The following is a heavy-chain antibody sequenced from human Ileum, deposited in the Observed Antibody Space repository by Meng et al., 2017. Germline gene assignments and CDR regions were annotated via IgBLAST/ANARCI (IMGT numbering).Heavy chain of an antibody. Sequence: LRLQESGPGLVKPSETLSLTCSVSSGSFTNNNYYWVWIRRPPGKVLEWIGSIYYGGSTYYNPSLKSRVTISVDTSTNQFSLKLISVTAADTAVYYCARRAHYGDPPRWGQGTLVTVSS. J-gene: IGHJ4*02. CDR3: ARRAHYGDPPR. D-gene: IGHD4-17*01. CDR1: SGSFTNNNYY. V-gene: IGHV4-39*01. CDR2: IYYGGST.